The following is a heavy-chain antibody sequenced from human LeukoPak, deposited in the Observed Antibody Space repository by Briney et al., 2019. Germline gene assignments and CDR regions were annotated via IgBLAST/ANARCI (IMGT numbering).Heavy chain of an antibody. V-gene: IGHV1-24*01. CDR1: GYTLTELS. CDR2: FDPEDGET. J-gene: IGHJ6*04. D-gene: IGHD3-10*01. CDR3: ATAGPDYYYYGMDV. Sequence: GASVKVSCKVSGYTLTELSMHWVRQAPGKGLEWMGGFDPEDGETIYAQKFQGRVTMTEDTSTDTAYMELSSLRSEDTAVYYCATAGPDYYYYGMDVWGKGTTVTVSS.